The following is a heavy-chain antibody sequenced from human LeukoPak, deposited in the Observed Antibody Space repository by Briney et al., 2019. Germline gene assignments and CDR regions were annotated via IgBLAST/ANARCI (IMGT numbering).Heavy chain of an antibody. CDR1: GYTFTGYY. V-gene: IGHV1-2*02. D-gene: IGHD1-1*01. CDR3: ARDLELDDAFDI. Sequence: GASVKVSCKASGYTFTGYYMHWVRQAPGQGLEWMGWIDPNSGGTNYAQKFQGRVTMTRDTSISTAYMELSRLRSDDTAVYYCARDLELDDAFDIWGQGTMVTVSS. J-gene: IGHJ3*02. CDR2: IDPNSGGT.